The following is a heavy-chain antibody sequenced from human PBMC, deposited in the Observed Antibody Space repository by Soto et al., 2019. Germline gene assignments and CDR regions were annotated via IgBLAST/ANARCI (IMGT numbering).Heavy chain of an antibody. V-gene: IGHV4-39*01. CDR2: IYHTGNA. D-gene: IGHD3-22*01. CDR1: GDSISNSRFY. Sequence: SETLSLTCAVSGDSISNSRFYWAWIRQPPGEGLEWIGSIYHTGNAYYNPSLKSRVTISVDTSKNQFSLKVTSVTAADTALYYCARDYFDSSDYTTNWFDPWGQGTLVTAPQ. CDR3: ARDYFDSSDYTTNWFDP. J-gene: IGHJ5*02.